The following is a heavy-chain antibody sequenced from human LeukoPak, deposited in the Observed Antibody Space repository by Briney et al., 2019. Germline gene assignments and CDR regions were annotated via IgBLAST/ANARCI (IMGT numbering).Heavy chain of an antibody. V-gene: IGHV4-30-4*01. CDR2: IHYSGST. CDR3: ARVDTAMVYYYGMDV. J-gene: IGHJ6*02. D-gene: IGHD5-18*01. CDR1: GGSINSYY. Sequence: SETLSLTCTVSGGSINSYYWSWIRQPPGKGLEWIGYIHYSGSTYYNPSLKSRVTISVDTSKNQFSLKLSSVTAADTAVYYCARVDTAMVYYYGMDVWGQGTTVTVSS.